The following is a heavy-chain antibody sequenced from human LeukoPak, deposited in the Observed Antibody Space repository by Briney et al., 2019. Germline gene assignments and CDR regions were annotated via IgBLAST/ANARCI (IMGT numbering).Heavy chain of an antibody. J-gene: IGHJ4*02. CDR1: GFTFSSYS. D-gene: IGHD4-17*01. V-gene: IGHV3-23*01. CDR2: IGYSAGDT. CDR3: AKDGDGNHHGVDH. Sequence: PGGSLRLSCAASGFTFSSYSMTWVRQAPGKGLEWVATIGYSAGDTYYADSVKGRFTISRDFSMNTVYLQMTSLRADDTALYYCAKDGDGNHHGVDHWGQGTLVTVSS.